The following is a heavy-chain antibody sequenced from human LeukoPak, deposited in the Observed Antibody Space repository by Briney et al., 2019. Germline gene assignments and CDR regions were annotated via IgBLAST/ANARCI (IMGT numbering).Heavy chain of an antibody. CDR3: AKHHYDILLSHFDS. Sequence: GGSLRLSCAASGFAFGSHPMSWVRQAPEKGLEWVSGIADNGDATYYGDSVKGRFTISRDNSKSALYLELNSLRAEDTAVYFCAKHHYDILLSHFDSWGQGNLVAVSS. J-gene: IGHJ4*02. V-gene: IGHV3-23*01. D-gene: IGHD3-9*01. CDR2: IADNGDAT. CDR1: GFAFGSHP.